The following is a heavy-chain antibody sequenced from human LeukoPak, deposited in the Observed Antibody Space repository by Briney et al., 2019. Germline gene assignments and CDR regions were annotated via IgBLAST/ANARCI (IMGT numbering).Heavy chain of an antibody. V-gene: IGHV3-21*01. Sequence: PGGSLRLSCAASGFTFSSYTMNWVRQAPGKGLEWVSSITTSSTYIYYADSVRGRFTISRDNAKNSLYLRMSSLRVEDTAVYYCARGEGYYASGSYYIDYWGQGTLVTVSS. CDR3: ARGEGYYASGSYYIDY. CDR2: ITTSSTYI. CDR1: GFTFSSYT. D-gene: IGHD3-10*01. J-gene: IGHJ4*02.